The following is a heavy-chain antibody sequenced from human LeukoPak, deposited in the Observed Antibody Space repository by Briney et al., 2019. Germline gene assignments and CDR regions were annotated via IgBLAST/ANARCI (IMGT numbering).Heavy chain of an antibody. CDR3: ARDVEGSGWSNFQY. CDR1: GGSISSYY. V-gene: IGHV4-59*01. D-gene: IGHD6-19*01. Sequence: SETLSLTCTVSGGSISSYYWSRIRQPPGKGLEWIGYIYYSGSTNYNPSLKSRVTISVDTSKNQFSLKLSSVTAADTAVYYCARDVEGSGWSNFQYWGQGTLVTVSS. J-gene: IGHJ1*01. CDR2: IYYSGST.